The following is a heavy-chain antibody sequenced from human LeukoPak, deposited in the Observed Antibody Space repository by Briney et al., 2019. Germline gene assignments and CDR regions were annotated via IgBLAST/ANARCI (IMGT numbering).Heavy chain of an antibody. D-gene: IGHD5-12*01. V-gene: IGHV4-59*01. CDR2: IYYSGST. CDR1: GGSISSYY. J-gene: IGHJ4*02. CDR3: ARDGPYSGYDLFFGY. Sequence: PSETLSLTCTVSGGSISSYYWSWIRQPPGKGLEWIGYIYYSGSTNYNPSLKSRVTISVDTSKNQFSLKLSSVTAADTAVYYCARDGPYSGYDLFFGYWGQGTLVTVSS.